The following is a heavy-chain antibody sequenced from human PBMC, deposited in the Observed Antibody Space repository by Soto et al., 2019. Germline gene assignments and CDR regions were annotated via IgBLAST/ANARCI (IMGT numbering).Heavy chain of an antibody. CDR3: SRTAMVTLYDY. CDR1: GGSVSSGSYY. J-gene: IGHJ4*02. CDR2: IYYSGST. Sequence: SETLSLTCTVSGGSVSSGSYYWSWIRQPPGKGLEWIGYIYYSGSTNYNPSLKSRVTISVDTSKNQFSLKLSSVTAADTAMYYCSRTAMVTLYDYWGQGTLVTVSS. V-gene: IGHV4-61*01. D-gene: IGHD5-18*01.